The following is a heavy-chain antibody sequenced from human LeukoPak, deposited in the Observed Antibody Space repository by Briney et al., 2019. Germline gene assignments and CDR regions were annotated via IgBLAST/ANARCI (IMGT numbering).Heavy chain of an antibody. V-gene: IGHV1-8*01. CDR2: MNPNSGRT. Sequence: ASVKVSRKASGYTLTSYDINWVRQATGQGLEWMGWMNPNSGRTGYAQNFQGRITITRNTSISTAYMELSSLRSEDTAVYYCTRRGTYYYDSSGYPGFDPWGQGTLVTVSS. J-gene: IGHJ5*02. CDR1: GYTLTSYD. CDR3: TRRGTYYYDSSGYPGFDP. D-gene: IGHD3-22*01.